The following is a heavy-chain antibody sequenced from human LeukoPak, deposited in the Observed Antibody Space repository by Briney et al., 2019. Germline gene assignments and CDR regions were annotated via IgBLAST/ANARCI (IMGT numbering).Heavy chain of an antibody. CDR1: GYTFTSYG. CDR3: ARDEAPRSDSSSWYFYYYGMDV. V-gene: IGHV1-18*01. J-gene: IGHJ6*02. Sequence: GASVKVSCKASGYTFTSYGISWVRQAPGQGLEWMGWISAYNGNTNYAQKLQGRVTMTTDTSTSTAYMELRSLRSDDTAVYYCARDEAPRSDSSSWYFYYYGMDVWGQGTTVTVSS. D-gene: IGHD6-13*01. CDR2: ISAYNGNT.